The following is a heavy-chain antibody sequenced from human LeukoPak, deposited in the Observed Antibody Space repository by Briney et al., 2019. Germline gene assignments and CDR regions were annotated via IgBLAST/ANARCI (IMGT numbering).Heavy chain of an antibody. Sequence: GGSLRLPCAASGFTFSDYYMSWIRQAPGKGLEWVSYISSSGSTIYYADSVKGRFTISRDNAKNSLYLQMNSLRAEDTAVYYCARVHIDYYYYYMDVWGKGTTVTVSS. CDR3: ARVHIDYYYYYMDV. CDR2: ISSSGSTI. J-gene: IGHJ6*03. CDR1: GFTFSDYY. V-gene: IGHV3-11*01.